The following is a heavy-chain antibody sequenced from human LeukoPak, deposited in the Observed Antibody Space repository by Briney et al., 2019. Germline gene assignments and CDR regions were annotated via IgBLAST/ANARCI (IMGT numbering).Heavy chain of an antibody. CDR3: TRAPEQWLVLYYMDV. CDR2: IRSKAYGGTT. Sequence: PGGSLRLSCVVSGFPFSNYSMNWVRQAPGKGLEWVGFIRSKAYGGTTEYAASVKGRFTISRDDSKSIAYLQMNSLKTEDTAVYYCTRAPEQWLVLYYMDVWGKGTTVTVSS. D-gene: IGHD6-19*01. V-gene: IGHV3-49*04. J-gene: IGHJ6*03. CDR1: GFPFSNYS.